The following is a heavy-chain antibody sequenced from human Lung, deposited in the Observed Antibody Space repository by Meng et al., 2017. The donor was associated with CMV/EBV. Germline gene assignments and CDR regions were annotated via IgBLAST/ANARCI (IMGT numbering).Heavy chain of an antibody. D-gene: IGHD2-2*02. V-gene: IGHV3-53*01. J-gene: IGHJ4*02. CDR1: GFTVSSNY. CDR2: IYSGGST. Sequence: GEFLKISCAASGFTVSSNYMSWVRQAPGKGLEWVSVIYSGGSTYYADSVKGRFTISRDNSKNTLYLQMNSLRAEDTAVYYCARIVVPAAIDYWGQGTLVTVSS. CDR3: ARIVVPAAIDY.